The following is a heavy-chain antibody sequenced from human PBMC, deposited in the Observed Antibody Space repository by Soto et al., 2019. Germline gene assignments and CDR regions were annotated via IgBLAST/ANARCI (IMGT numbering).Heavy chain of an antibody. CDR1: GFNLSSYA. CDR2: VSCAGTST. V-gene: IGHV3-30-3*01. J-gene: IGHJ4*02. Sequence: QVQLVESGGGVVQPGRSLRLSCAASGFNLSSYAMHWVRQAPGKGLEWVAVVSCAGTSTYYADSVRGRFTISRDNSKDTVYVQLISLRTEDTDVYHCARDPGHDSNYYYTFDSWGQGTLVTVSS. D-gene: IGHD3-22*01. CDR3: ARDPGHDSNYYYTFDS.